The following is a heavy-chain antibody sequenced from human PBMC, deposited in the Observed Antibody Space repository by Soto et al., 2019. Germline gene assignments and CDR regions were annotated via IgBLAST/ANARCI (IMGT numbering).Heavy chain of an antibody. CDR1: GGSISSGGYY. Sequence: SETLSLTCTVSGGSISSGGYYWSWIRQHPGKGLEWIGYIYYSGSTYYNPSLKSRVTISVDTSKNQFSLKLSSVTAADTAVYYCAAGYSSSWSDYRGQGTLVTVSS. CDR3: AAGYSSSWSDY. D-gene: IGHD6-13*01. CDR2: IYYSGST. V-gene: IGHV4-31*03. J-gene: IGHJ4*02.